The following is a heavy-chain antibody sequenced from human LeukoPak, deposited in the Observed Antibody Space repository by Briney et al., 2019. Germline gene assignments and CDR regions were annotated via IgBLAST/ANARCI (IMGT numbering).Heavy chain of an antibody. V-gene: IGHV4-4*07. J-gene: IGHJ6*03. CDR2: VYTSGST. CDR3: ARVVVGATGYYFYYLDV. D-gene: IGHD1-26*01. CDR1: GGSISSYY. Sequence: ETLSLTCTVSGGSISSYYWSWIRQPAGKGLEWIGRVYTSGSTDYNPSLKSRVTMSVDTSENQFSLRLSSVTAADTAVYYCARVVVGATGYYFYYLDVWGKGTTVTVSS.